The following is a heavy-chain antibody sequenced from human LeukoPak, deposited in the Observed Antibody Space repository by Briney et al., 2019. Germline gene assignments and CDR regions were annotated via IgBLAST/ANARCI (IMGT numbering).Heavy chain of an antibody. CDR3: ARQTAKNVDTARFDS. CDR1: GGSFSGYY. D-gene: IGHD5-18*01. J-gene: IGHJ4*02. V-gene: IGHV4-34*01. Sequence: SETLSLTCAVYGGSFSGYYWSWIRRPPGKGLEWIGEINHSGSTNYNPSLKSRVNISLDTAKNQFSLRLSSVTAADTAVYYCARQTAKNVDTARFDSWGQGTLVTVSS. CDR2: INHSGST.